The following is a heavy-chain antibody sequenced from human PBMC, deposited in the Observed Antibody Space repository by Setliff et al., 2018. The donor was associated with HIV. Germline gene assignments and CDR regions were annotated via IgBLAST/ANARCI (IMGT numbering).Heavy chain of an antibody. D-gene: IGHD3-10*01. CDR1: GDSSSGYRFASYY. V-gene: IGHV5-51*01. Sequence: GESLKISCQASGDSSSGYRFASYYIGWVRQTPGKGLEWMGIIYPGDSDAEYNPSFEGQVTISVDKSISTTHLQWSSLKASDTAIYYFATLIRAVPIDHWGQGTQVTVSS. CDR3: ATLIRAVPIDH. CDR2: IYPGDSDA. J-gene: IGHJ4*02.